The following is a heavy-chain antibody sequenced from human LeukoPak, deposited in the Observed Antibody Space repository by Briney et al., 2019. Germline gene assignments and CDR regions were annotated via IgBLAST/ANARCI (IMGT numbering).Heavy chain of an antibody. CDR1: GFTFSSYG. CDR2: ISSSSSYI. CDR3: ARVGVAVGNDAFDI. Sequence: PGGSLRLSCAASGFTFSSYGMHWVRQAPGKGLEWVSSISSSSSYIYYADSVKGRFTISRDNAKNSLYLQMNSLRAEDTAVYYCARVGVAVGNDAFDIWGQGTMVTVSS. D-gene: IGHD2-15*01. V-gene: IGHV3-21*01. J-gene: IGHJ3*02.